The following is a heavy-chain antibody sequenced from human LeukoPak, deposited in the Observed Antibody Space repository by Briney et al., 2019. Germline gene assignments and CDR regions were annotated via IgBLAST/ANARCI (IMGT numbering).Heavy chain of an antibody. V-gene: IGHV4-4*07. CDR1: GGSINFYY. Sequence: SETLSLTCTVSGGSINFYYWSWIRQPAGKGLEWIGRIHGGGNTNYNPSLKSRVTMSVDTSKNHFSRNVSSVTAADTAVYYCTRESRLDYIWGQGTTVTVSS. D-gene: IGHD3-16*01. CDR3: TRESRLDYI. J-gene: IGHJ6*02. CDR2: IHGGGNT.